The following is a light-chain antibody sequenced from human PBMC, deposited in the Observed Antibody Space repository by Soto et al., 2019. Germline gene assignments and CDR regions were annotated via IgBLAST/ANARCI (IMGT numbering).Light chain of an antibody. CDR1: NSNIGAGYD. J-gene: IGLJ2*01. CDR2: NNT. V-gene: IGLV1-40*01. CDR3: QSYDSNFLTMI. Sequence: QLVLTQPPSVSGAPGQRVTISCTGTNSNIGAGYDVHWYRHFPGTAPRLLIYNNTNRPSGVPDRFSGSKSGTSASLAITGLQAEDEADYYCQSYDSNFLTMIFGVGTKLTVL.